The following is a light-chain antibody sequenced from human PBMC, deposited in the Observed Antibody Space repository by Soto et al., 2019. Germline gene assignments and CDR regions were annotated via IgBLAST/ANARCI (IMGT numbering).Light chain of an antibody. J-gene: IGKJ3*01. Sequence: DVQMAQSPSTLSASVGDRVTITCRASQSIGDWLAWFQQKPGKAPALLIYRASYLESGVPSRFSGSGSGTEFTLTISSLQPDDFSTYYCQHYSTYSGTFGPGPQWKSN. V-gene: IGKV1-5*03. CDR2: RAS. CDR3: QHYSTYSGT. CDR1: QSIGDW.